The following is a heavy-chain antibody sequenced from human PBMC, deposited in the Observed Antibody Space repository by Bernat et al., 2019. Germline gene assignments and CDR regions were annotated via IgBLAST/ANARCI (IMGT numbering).Heavy chain of an antibody. Sequence: QLQLQESGPGLVKPSETLSLTCTVSGGSISSSSYYWGWIRQPPGKGLEWIGSIYYSGSTYYNPSLKSRVSISVGRAQNQFHLKLRSVSGANEAVDFCARASNGFWRVGWFDPWGQGTLVTVSS. D-gene: IGHD3-3*01. J-gene: IGHJ5*02. V-gene: IGHV4-39*01. CDR2: IYYSGST. CDR1: GGSISSSSYY. CDR3: ARASNGFWRVGWFDP.